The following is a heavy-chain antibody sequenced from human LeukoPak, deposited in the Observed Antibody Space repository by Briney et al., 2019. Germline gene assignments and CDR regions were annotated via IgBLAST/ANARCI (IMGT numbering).Heavy chain of an antibody. CDR1: GFTFSSYE. D-gene: IGHD1-14*01. CDR3: ATETNGRHYDY. J-gene: IGHJ4*02. Sequence: GGSLRLSCAASGFTFSSYEMNWVRQAPGKGLEWVASIGPTGSDGYHADSIKGRFTISRDNANNFLYLQMNSLRAEDTAVYYCATETNGRHYDYWGQGTLLTVSS. CDR2: IGPTGSDG. V-gene: IGHV3-21*06.